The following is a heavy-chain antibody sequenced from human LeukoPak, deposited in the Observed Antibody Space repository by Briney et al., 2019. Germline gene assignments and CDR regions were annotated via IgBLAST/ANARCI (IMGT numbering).Heavy chain of an antibody. Sequence: PGGSLRLSCAASGFTFSSYSMNWVRQAPGKGLEWVSSISSSSSYIYYADSVKGRFTISRDNAKNSLYLQMNSLRAEDTAVYYRARDRVAAAGMTGPLDYWGQGTLVTVSS. CDR1: GFTFSSYS. J-gene: IGHJ4*02. D-gene: IGHD6-13*01. CDR3: ARDRVAAAGMTGPLDY. CDR2: ISSSSSYI. V-gene: IGHV3-21*01.